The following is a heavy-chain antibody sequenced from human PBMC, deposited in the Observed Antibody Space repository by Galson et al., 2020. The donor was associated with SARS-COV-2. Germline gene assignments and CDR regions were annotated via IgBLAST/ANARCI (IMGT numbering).Heavy chain of an antibody. D-gene: IGHD7-27*01. J-gene: IGHJ3*02. V-gene: IGHV1-2*02. CDR1: GYTFTGYY. CDR2: NNPNSGGT. Sequence: ASVKVSCKASGYTFTGYYMHWVRQAPGQGLEWMGWNNPNSGGTNYAQKFQGRVTMTRDTSISTTYMELSRLRSDETAVYYCARELSAPLGIGAFDIWGQGTMVTVSS. CDR3: ARELSAPLGIGAFDI.